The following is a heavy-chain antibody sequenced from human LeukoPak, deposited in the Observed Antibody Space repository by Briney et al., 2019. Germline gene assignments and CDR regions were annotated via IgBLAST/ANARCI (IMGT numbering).Heavy chain of an antibody. V-gene: IGHV4-34*01. CDR2: INPSGTT. D-gene: IGHD5-12*01. Sequence: PSETLSLTCAVYGGSSSAYWWSWIRQPPGKGLEWIGEINPSGTTNYNPSLKGRVTISLDTSKNHFSLNLSSVTAADTAVYYCARDRYGYDSSFDYWGQEPWSPSPQ. J-gene: IGHJ4*01. CDR3: ARDRYGYDSSFDY. CDR1: GGSSSAYW.